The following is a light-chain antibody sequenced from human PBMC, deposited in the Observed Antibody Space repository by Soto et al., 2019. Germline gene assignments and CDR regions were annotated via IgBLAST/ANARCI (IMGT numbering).Light chain of an antibody. Sequence: QSVLTQPPSASGTPGQRVTISCSGSSSNIGSNTVNWYQQVPGTAPKLLIYGNDQRPSGVPDRFSGSKSGTSASLAISGLQSEDEADYYCAAWDDSLNGNVVFGGGTKLTVL. CDR2: GND. V-gene: IGLV1-44*01. CDR3: AAWDDSLNGNVV. CDR1: SSNIGSNT. J-gene: IGLJ2*01.